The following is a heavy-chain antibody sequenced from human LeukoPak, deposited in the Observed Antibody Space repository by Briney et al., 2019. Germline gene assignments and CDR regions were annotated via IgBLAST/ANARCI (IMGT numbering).Heavy chain of an antibody. D-gene: IGHD2-2*01. CDR1: GGSISSYY. Sequence: PSETLSLTCTVSGGSISSYYWSWIQQPPGKGMEWIGYIYYSGSTNYNPSLKSRVTISVDTSKNQFSLKLSPVTAADTAVYYCASGVVPAASPGGWFDPWGQGTLVTVSS. V-gene: IGHV4-59*01. CDR3: ASGVVPAASPGGWFDP. CDR2: IYYSGST. J-gene: IGHJ5*02.